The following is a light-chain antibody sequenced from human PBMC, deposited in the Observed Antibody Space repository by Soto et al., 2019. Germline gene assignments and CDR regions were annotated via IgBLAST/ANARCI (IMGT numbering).Light chain of an antibody. Sequence: DIQLTQSPSFLSASVGDRVTITCRASRDISSHLAWYQQKPGKAPKLLIYAASTLQSGVPSGFSGSGSGTEFTLTISSLQPEDFATYYCQPVKSYPLTFGGGTKVEIK. J-gene: IGKJ4*01. CDR3: QPVKSYPLT. V-gene: IGKV1-9*01. CDR2: AAS. CDR1: RDISSH.